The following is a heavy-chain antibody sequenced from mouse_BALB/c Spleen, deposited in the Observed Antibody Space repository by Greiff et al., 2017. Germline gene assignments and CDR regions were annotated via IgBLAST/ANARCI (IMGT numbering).Heavy chain of an antibody. CDR3: ARGTGTFHYYAMDY. V-gene: IGHV3-2*02. D-gene: IGHD4-1*01. CDR1: GYSITSDYA. CDR2: ISYSGST. J-gene: IGHJ4*01. Sequence: EVKLMESGPGLVKPSQSLSLTCTVTGYSITSDYAWNWIRQFPGNKLEWMGYISYSGSTSYNPSLKSRISITRDTSKNQFFLQLNSVTTEDTATYYCARGTGTFHYYAMDYWGQGTSVTVSS.